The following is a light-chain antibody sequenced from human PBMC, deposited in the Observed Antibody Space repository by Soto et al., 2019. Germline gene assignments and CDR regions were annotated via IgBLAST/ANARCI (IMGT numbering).Light chain of an antibody. CDR3: SSYAGTNIPHYV. CDR1: SSDIGYYNY. J-gene: IGLJ1*01. V-gene: IGLV2-8*01. CDR2: EVS. Sequence: QSVLTQPPSASGSPGQSVTISCTGTSSDIGYYNYVSWYQQHPGKAPKLMISEVSKRPSGVPDRFSGSKSGNTASLTVSGLQADDEADYYCSSYAGTNIPHYVFGTGTKVTVL.